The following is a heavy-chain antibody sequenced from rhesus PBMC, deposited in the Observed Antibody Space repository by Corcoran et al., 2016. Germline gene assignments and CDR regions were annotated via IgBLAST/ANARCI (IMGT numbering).Heavy chain of an antibody. V-gene: IGHV3-116*02. CDR2: IRNKAIGWTA. CDR3: ARHRGYSGYSLDY. CDR1: GFTFSEYY. J-gene: IGHJ4*01. D-gene: IGHD5-42*01. Sequence: EVRLVESGGGLVQPGGSLRLSCAASGFTFSEYYMSWVRQDPGKGPELVGFIRNKAIGWTAEYAASVKGRIIISRDDSKSIASLQMNSLKTEDTAVYYCARHRGYSGYSLDYWGQGVLVTVSS.